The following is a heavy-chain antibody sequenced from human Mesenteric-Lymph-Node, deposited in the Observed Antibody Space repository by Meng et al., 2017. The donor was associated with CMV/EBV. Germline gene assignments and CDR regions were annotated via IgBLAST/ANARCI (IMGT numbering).Heavy chain of an antibody. CDR1: GFIFSGYW. Sequence: GGSLRLSCAASGFIFSGYWMHWVRQAPGKGLVWVSRISPDGTTTTYADSVQGRFTISRDNAKSTLFLQMTSLRAEDTAVYYCARAYSGTYRVDYWGQGTLVTVSS. CDR2: ISPDGTTT. V-gene: IGHV3-74*01. D-gene: IGHD1-26*01. CDR3: ARAYSGTYRVDY. J-gene: IGHJ4*02.